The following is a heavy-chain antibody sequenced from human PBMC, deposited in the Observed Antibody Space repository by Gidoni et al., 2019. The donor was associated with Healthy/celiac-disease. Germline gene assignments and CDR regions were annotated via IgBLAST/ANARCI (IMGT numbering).Heavy chain of an antibody. CDR1: GFTFSNAW. CDR3: TTDHWRQQLVNGGVDY. J-gene: IGHJ4*02. Sequence: EVQLVESGGGLVKPGGARRLACAASGFTFSNAWMSWVRQAPGQGLEWFGRINSKPDRGTTASAAPVKGRFTISRDDSKNTLYLQMNSLKTEYTAVYYCTTDHWRQQLVNGGVDYWGQGTLVTVSS. D-gene: IGHD6-13*01. CDR2: INSKPDRGTT. V-gene: IGHV3-15*01.